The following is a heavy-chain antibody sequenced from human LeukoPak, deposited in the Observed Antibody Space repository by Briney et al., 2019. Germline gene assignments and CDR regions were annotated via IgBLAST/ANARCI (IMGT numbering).Heavy chain of an antibody. D-gene: IGHD5-18*01. CDR1: GFTFSSYE. Sequence: PGGSLRLSCAASGFTFSSYEMNWVRQAPGKGLEWVSYILTSGTTIYYADSVKGRFTISRDNARNSLYLQMNSLRAEDTALYYCVSEGSPDTAMLPDALDIWGQGTMVTVSS. J-gene: IGHJ3*02. V-gene: IGHV3-48*03. CDR2: ILTSGTTI. CDR3: VSEGSPDTAMLPDALDI.